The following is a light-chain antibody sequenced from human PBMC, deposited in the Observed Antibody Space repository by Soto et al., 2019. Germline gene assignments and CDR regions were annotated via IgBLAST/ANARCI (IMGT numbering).Light chain of an antibody. CDR3: ASWDSSLYGVV. CDR1: SSNIGKNF. V-gene: IGLV1-51*02. Sequence: QSVLTQPPSVSAAPGQNVAISCSGGSSNIGKNFVSWYQQVPGAAPKVLIYENDKRLSGIPDRFSGSRSGTSVTLAIAGLQTGDEVDYYCASWDSSLYGVVFGGGTKVTVL. CDR2: END. J-gene: IGLJ3*02.